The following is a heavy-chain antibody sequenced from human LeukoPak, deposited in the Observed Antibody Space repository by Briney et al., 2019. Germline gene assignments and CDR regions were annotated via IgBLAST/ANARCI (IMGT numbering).Heavy chain of an antibody. CDR3: AKSGSAAAGTKGYFDY. CDR1: GFTFTMFG. CDR2: IDARSGIV. Sequence: GSLRLSCAASGFTFTMFGMNWVRQAPGKGLEWVSYIDARSGIVYYADSVQGRFTISRDNSKNTLYLQMNSLRAEDTAVYYCAKSGSAAAGTKGYFDYWGQGTLVTVSS. V-gene: IGHV3-48*01. D-gene: IGHD6-13*01. J-gene: IGHJ4*02.